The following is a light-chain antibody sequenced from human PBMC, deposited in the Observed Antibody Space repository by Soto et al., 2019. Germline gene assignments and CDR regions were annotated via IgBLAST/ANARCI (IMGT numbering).Light chain of an antibody. CDR2: GAS. CDR1: QSVSSSY. J-gene: IGKJ4*01. Sequence: EIMLTQSPGTLSLSPGERATLSCRASQSVSSSYLAWYQVKPGQAPRLLIYGASSRATGIPDGFRGSGSGTDFTLTISKVEPEDFAVYYCQQYGSSPVTFGGGTKVDIK. CDR3: QQYGSSPVT. V-gene: IGKV3-20*01.